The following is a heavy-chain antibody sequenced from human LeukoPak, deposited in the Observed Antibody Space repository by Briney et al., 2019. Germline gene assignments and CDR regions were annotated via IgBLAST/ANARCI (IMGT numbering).Heavy chain of an antibody. J-gene: IGHJ4*02. CDR1: GFTFSSYE. CDR3: ARDRNTDFWSGYYTNYFDY. D-gene: IGHD3-3*01. Sequence: GGSLRLSCAASGFTFSSYEMNWVRQAPGKRLEWVSYISSSGSTIYYADSVKGRFTVSRDNAKKSLYLQMNSLRAEDTAVYYCARDRNTDFWSGYYTNYFDYWGQGTLVTVSS. V-gene: IGHV3-48*03. CDR2: ISSSGSTI.